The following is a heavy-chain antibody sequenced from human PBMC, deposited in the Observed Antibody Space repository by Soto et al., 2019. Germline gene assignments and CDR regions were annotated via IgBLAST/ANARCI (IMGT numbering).Heavy chain of an antibody. CDR2: IYYSGST. D-gene: IGHD3-3*01. Sequence: SETLSLTCTVSGGSISSYYWSWIRQPPGKGLEWIGYIYYSGSTNYNPSLKSRVTISVDTSKNQFSLKLSSVTAADTAVYYCARHEGAIFGVVNYYYYMDVWGKGTTVTVSS. J-gene: IGHJ6*03. CDR1: GGSISSYY. CDR3: ARHEGAIFGVVNYYYYMDV. V-gene: IGHV4-59*08.